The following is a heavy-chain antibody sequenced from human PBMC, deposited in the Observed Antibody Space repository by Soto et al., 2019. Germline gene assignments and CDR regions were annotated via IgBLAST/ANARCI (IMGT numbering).Heavy chain of an antibody. D-gene: IGHD2-15*01. Sequence: GGSLRLSCAASGFIFSDFAMTWVRQIPGKGLEWVSGISGSGGKTYYADSVKGRFTISRDNSKNTLYLQMNTLRAEDTAMYYCAYRNGEHCSGDNCYVLDFWGQGTLVTFSS. V-gene: IGHV3-23*01. CDR1: GFIFSDFA. CDR2: ISGSGGKT. CDR3: AYRNGEHCSGDNCYVLDF. J-gene: IGHJ4*02.